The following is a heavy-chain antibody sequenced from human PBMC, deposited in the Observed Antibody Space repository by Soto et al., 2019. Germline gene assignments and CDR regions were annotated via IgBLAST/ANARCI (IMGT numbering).Heavy chain of an antibody. D-gene: IGHD6-19*01. V-gene: IGHV4-34*01. CDR2: INHSGST. J-gene: IGHJ4*02. Sequence: LSLTCAVYCGSVSGYYWIWIRQPPGKGLEWIGEINHSGSTNYNPSLKSRVTISVDTSKNQFSLKLSSVTAADTAVYYCARAPMGSGWYVYWGQGTLVTVSS. CDR1: CGSVSGYY. CDR3: ARAPMGSGWYVY.